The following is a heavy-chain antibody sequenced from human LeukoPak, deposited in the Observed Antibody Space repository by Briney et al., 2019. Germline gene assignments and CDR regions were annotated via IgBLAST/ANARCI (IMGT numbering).Heavy chain of an antibody. CDR1: GFTFSSYA. Sequence: GGSLRLSCAASGFTFSSYAMHWVRQAPGKGLEWVAVISYDGSNKYYADSVKGRFTISRDNSKNTLYLQMNSLRAEDTAAYYCARGRGSSSRTVCDYWGQGTLVTVSS. CDR3: ARGRGSSSRTVCDY. D-gene: IGHD6-6*01. V-gene: IGHV3-30*04. CDR2: ISYDGSNK. J-gene: IGHJ4*02.